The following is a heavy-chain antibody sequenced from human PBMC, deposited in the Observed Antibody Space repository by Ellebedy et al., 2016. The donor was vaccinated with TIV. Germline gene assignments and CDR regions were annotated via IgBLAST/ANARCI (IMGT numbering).Heavy chain of an antibody. CDR1: GGSISSYY. J-gene: IGHJ4*02. CDR3: AREGITMVRGVIARLFDY. Sequence: MPSETLSLTCTVSGGSISSYYWSWIRQPPGKGLEWIGYIYYSGSTNYNPSLKSRVTISVDTSKNQFSLKLSSVTAADTAVYYCAREGITMVRGVIARLFDYWGQGTLVTVSS. D-gene: IGHD3-10*01. V-gene: IGHV4-59*01. CDR2: IYYSGST.